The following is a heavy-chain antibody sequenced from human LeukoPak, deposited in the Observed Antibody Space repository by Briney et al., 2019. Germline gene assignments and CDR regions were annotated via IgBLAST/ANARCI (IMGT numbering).Heavy chain of an antibody. V-gene: IGHV3-7*01. J-gene: IGHJ4*02. D-gene: IGHD1-26*01. CDR1: GFTFSSYW. CDR2: IKQDGSEK. CDR3: ARVGYYDSPTLDY. Sequence: GGSLRLSCAASGFTFSSYWMSWVRQAPGKGLEWVANIKQDGSEKYYVDSVKGRFTISRDNAKNSLYLQMNSLRAEDTAVYYCARVGYYDSPTLDYWGQGTLVTVSS.